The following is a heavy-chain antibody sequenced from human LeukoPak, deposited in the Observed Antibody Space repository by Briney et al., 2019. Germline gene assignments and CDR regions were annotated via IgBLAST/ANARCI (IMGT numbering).Heavy chain of an antibody. V-gene: IGHV4-39*01. CDR2: IYSSGST. J-gene: IGHJ4*02. Sequence: PSETLSLTCTVSGGSISGNSYYWGWVRQPPWKGLEWIGSIYSSGSTHYNPSLKSRVAVSVDTSKNQFSLKLSSVTAADTAVYCCARTSTNRLFDYWGQGTLVTVSS. CDR1: GGSISGNSYY. CDR3: ARTSTNRLFDY. D-gene: IGHD5/OR15-5a*01.